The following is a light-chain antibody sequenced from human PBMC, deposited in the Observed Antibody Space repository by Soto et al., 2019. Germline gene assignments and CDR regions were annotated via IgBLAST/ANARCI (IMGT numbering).Light chain of an antibody. V-gene: IGKV3-20*01. CDR2: RAS. J-gene: IGKJ5*01. CDR3: QQYVSPPIT. CDR1: QSVTSTY. Sequence: EIVLTQSPGTLSLSPGERATLSCRASQSVTSTYLGWYQQKPGQAPSLLIYRASSRATGIPDRFSGSGSGTDFTLPISRLEPEDFAVYYCQQYVSPPITFGQGTRLEIK.